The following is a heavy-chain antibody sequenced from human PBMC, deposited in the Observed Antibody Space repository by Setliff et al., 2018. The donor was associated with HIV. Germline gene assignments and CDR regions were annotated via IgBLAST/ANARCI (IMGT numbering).Heavy chain of an antibody. V-gene: IGHV4-39*01. D-gene: IGHD5-12*01. CDR1: GGSIRSSSYY. CDR3: ARRHNDYSLYYFDS. CDR2: VYYSGST. Sequence: SETLSLTCTVSGGSIRSSSYYWGWTRQPPGKGLEWIGSVYYSGSTYYNPSLESRVTISADMSKNQFSLKLSSVTAADTAVYYCARRHNDYSLYYFDSWGQGTLVTVTS. J-gene: IGHJ4*02.